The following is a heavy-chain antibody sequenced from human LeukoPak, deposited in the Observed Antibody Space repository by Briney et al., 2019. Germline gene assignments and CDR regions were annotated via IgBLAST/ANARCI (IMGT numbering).Heavy chain of an antibody. D-gene: IGHD6-13*01. J-gene: IGHJ6*03. CDR3: ARGRAAAAGTLYYYSDV. V-gene: IGHV4-61*02. CDR1: GGSISSGSYN. CDR2: IYTSGST. Sequence: PSQTLSLTCTVSGGSISSGSYNWGWIRQPAGKGLDWIGRIYTSGSTNYNPSLKSRVTISVDTSKNQFSLKLSSVTAADTAVYYCARGRAAAAGTLYYYSDVWGKRTTDTVS.